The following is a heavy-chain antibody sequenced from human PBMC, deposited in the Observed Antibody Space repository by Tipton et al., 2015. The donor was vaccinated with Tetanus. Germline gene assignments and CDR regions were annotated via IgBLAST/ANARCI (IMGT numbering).Heavy chain of an antibody. V-gene: IGHV4-4*02. CDR1: GGSISNSNW. J-gene: IGHJ6*02. CDR2: TYHNGST. CDR3: ARAQRITFFGVTPPVDSYGLNV. D-gene: IGHD3-3*01. Sequence: TLSLTCAVSGGSISNSNWWNWVRQPPGKGLEWIGETYHNGSTRYNPSLKRRVTISADKSKNQFSLKLMSVTAADTAVYYCARAQRITFFGVTPPVDSYGLNVWGQGTTVTVSS.